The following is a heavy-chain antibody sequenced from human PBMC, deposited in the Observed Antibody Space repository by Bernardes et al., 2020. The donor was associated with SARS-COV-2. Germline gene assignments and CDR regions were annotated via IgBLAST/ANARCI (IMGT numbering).Heavy chain of an antibody. CDR2: VYYTDIT. D-gene: IGHD6-6*01. Sequence: LSFICTFSGASVSTGTDYWRWVRQPPGKGLEWIGYVYYTDITNYNPSLENRVTISVDTSKNQFSLKLSSVIAADTAIYYCARDPYSSSPGGYYFYGTDVWGQGTTVIVSS. CDR1: GASVSTGTDY. J-gene: IGHJ6*02. CDR3: ARDPYSSSPGGYYFYGTDV. V-gene: IGHV4-61*01.